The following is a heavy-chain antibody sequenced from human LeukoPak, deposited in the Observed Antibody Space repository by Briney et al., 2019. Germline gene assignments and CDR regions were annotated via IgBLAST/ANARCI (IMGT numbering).Heavy chain of an antibody. V-gene: IGHV3-30-3*01. D-gene: IGHD5-24*01. CDR1: GFTFSSYA. Sequence: GRSLRLSCAASGFTFSSYAMHWVRQAPGKGLEWVAVISYDGSNKYYADSVKGRFTISRDNSKNTLYLQMNSLRAEDTAVYHCARDLGDGYNPYYFDYWGQGTLVTVSS. J-gene: IGHJ4*02. CDR3: ARDLGDGYNPYYFDY. CDR2: ISYDGSNK.